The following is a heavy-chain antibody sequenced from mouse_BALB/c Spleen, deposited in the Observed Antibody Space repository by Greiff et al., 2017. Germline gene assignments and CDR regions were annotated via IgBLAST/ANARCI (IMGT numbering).Heavy chain of an antibody. J-gene: IGHJ3*01. CDR3: ARPVYGSSPWFAY. Sequence: VQLQESGAELVRPGVSVKISCKGSGYTFTDYAMHWVKQSHAKSLEWIGVISTYYGDASYNQKFKGKATMTVDKSSSTAYMELARLTSEDSAIYYCARPVYGSSPWFAYWGQGTLVTVSA. CDR1: GYTFTDYA. D-gene: IGHD1-1*01. V-gene: IGHV1S137*01. CDR2: ISTYYGDA.